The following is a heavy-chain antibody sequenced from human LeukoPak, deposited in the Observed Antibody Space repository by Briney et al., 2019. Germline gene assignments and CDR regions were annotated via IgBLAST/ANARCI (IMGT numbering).Heavy chain of an antibody. CDR1: GFTFSSYA. D-gene: IGHD2-15*01. J-gene: IGHJ4*02. V-gene: IGHV3-30*02. CDR3: ARANSGSCYSGSHY. Sequence: GGSLRLSCAASGFTFSSYAMHWVRQAPGKGLEWVAFIRYDGSNKYYADSVKGRFTISRDNSKNTLYLQMNSLRAEDTAVYYCARANSGSCYSGSHYWGQGTLVTVSS. CDR2: IRYDGSNK.